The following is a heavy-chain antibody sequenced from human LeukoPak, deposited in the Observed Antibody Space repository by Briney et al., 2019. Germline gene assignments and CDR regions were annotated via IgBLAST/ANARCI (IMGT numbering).Heavy chain of an antibody. CDR1: GFTFSGYL. V-gene: IGHV3-30-3*01. J-gene: IGHJ6*02. Sequence: GGSLRLSCAASGFTFSGYLMHWVRQAPGKGLEWVAVISYDGSNKYYADSVKGRFTISRDNSKNTLYLQMNSLRAEDTAVYYCARMFSGSYQSYYYYGMDVWGQGTTVTVSS. CDR3: ARMFSGSYQSYYYYGMDV. CDR2: ISYDGSNK. D-gene: IGHD1-26*01.